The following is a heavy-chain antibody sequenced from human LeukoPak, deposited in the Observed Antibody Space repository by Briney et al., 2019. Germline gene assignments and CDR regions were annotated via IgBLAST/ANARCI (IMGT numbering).Heavy chain of an antibody. D-gene: IGHD5-24*01. V-gene: IGHV3-7*01. CDR2: IKEDGSEK. Sequence: GGSLRLSCAASGFTFSKYWMLWVRQAPEKELEFVANIKEDGSEKHYVDSVKGRFTISRDNAKNSLYLQMNSLRAEDTALYYCATSRVPWGLDVWGQGTTVTVSS. J-gene: IGHJ6*02. CDR1: GFTFSKYW. CDR3: ATSRVPWGLDV.